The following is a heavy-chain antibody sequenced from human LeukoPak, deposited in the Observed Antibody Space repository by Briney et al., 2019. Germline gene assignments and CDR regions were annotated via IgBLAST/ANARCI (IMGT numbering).Heavy chain of an antibody. V-gene: IGHV1-2*06. CDR1: GYTFTGYY. CDR2: INPNSGGT. Sequence: ASVKVSCKASGYTFTGYYMHWVRQAPGQGLEWMGRINPNSGGTNYAQKFQGRVTMTGDTSISTAYMELSWLRSDDTAVYYCARVYYYDSSGYYPVWGQGTLVTVSS. CDR3: ARVYYYDSSGYYPV. D-gene: IGHD3-22*01. J-gene: IGHJ4*02.